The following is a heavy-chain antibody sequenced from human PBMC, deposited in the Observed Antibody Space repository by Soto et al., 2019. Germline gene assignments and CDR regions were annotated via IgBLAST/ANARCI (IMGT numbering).Heavy chain of an antibody. Sequence: QVQLVESGGGLVKPGGSLRLSCAASGFTFSGYYMTWIRQAPGKGLEWVSFIGKTGSDIHYADSVEGRFTISRDNAKNSLYLQMNSLRAEDTAVYYSAREIGNRLPYGPVDYWGQGTLVTVSS. CDR1: GFTFSGYY. V-gene: IGHV3-11*01. CDR3: AREIGNRLPYGPVDY. CDR2: IGKTGSDI. D-gene: IGHD3-10*01. J-gene: IGHJ4*02.